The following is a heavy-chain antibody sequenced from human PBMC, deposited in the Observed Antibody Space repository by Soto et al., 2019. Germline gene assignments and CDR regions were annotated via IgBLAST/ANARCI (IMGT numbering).Heavy chain of an antibody. J-gene: IGHJ4*02. D-gene: IGHD4-17*01. V-gene: IGHV4-59*01. CDR1: GGSISSYY. Sequence: QVQLQESGPGLVKPSETLSLTCTVSGGSISSYYWSWIRQPPGKGLEWIGYIYYSGSTNYNPSLKSRVTISVDTSKNQFSLKLSSVTAADTAVYYCARGYGDWGYWGQGTLVTVSS. CDR3: ARGYGDWGY. CDR2: IYYSGST.